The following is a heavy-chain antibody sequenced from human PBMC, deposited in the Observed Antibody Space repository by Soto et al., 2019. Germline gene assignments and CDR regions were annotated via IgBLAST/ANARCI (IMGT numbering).Heavy chain of an antibody. CDR2: FDPEDGET. V-gene: IGHV1-24*01. J-gene: IGHJ5*02. CDR3: ATDDPYYYDFWSGSRGWFDP. D-gene: IGHD3-3*01. CDR1: GYTLTELS. Sequence: QVQLVQSGAEVKKPGASVKVSCNVSGYTLTELSMHWVRQAPGKGLEWMGGFDPEDGETIYAQKFQGRVTMTEDTSTDTAYMELSSLRSEDTAVYYCATDDPYYYDFWSGSRGWFDPWGQGTLVTVSS.